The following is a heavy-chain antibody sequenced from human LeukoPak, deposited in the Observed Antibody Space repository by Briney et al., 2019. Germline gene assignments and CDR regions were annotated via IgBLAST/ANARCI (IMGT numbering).Heavy chain of an antibody. CDR2: IYTNGPT. CDR1: APSFSSFR. V-gene: IGHV4-4*09. D-gene: IGHD3-22*01. J-gene: IGHJ4*02. CDR3: ATSNDAKIVPFDH. Sequence: PSETLSLTCIVSAPSFSSFRCSWIRQPPPKGREWIGYIYTNGPTNSKPCLKSRVTTSISTSKNQFSLQLTSVSAADTGVYYCATSNDAKIVPFDHWGQGSLVTVSS.